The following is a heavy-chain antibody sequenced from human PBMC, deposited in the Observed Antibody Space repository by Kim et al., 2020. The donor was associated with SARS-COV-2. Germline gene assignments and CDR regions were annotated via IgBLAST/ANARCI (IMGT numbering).Heavy chain of an antibody. CDR2: ISYDGSNK. CDR3: AKEMRGIFGVPRPFDY. D-gene: IGHD3-3*01. Sequence: GGSLRLSCAASGFTFSSYGMHWVRQAPGKGLEWVAVISYDGSNKYYADSVKGRFTISRDNSKNTLYLQMNSLRAEDTAVYYCAKEMRGIFGVPRPFDYWG. V-gene: IGHV3-30*18. J-gene: IGHJ4*01. CDR1: GFTFSSYG.